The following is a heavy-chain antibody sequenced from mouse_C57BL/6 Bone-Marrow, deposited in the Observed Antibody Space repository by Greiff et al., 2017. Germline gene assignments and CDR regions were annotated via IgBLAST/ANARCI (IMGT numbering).Heavy chain of an antibody. CDR2: ISYDGSN. Sequence: EVKLLESGPGLVKPSQSLSLSCSVTGYSITSGYYWNWIRQFPGNKLEWMGYISYDGSNNYNPSLKNRTSITRDTSKNQSFLKLNSVTTEDTATYYCARDWYYFDYWGQGTTLTVSS. CDR1: GYSITSGYY. CDR3: ARDWYYFDY. J-gene: IGHJ2*01. V-gene: IGHV3-6*01.